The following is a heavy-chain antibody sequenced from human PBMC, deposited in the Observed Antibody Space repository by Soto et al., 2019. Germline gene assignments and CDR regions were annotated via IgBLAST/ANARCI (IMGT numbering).Heavy chain of an antibody. Sequence: SETLSLTCTVSGGSVSSGSYYWSWIRQPPGKGLEWIGYIYYSGSTNYNPSLKSRVTISVDTSKNQFSLKLSSVTAADTAVYYCATSYGNAWYTYWGQGNQVTVSS. CDR1: GGSVSSGSYY. D-gene: IGHD3-10*01. CDR3: ATSYGNAWYTY. J-gene: IGHJ4*02. CDR2: IYYSGST. V-gene: IGHV4-61*01.